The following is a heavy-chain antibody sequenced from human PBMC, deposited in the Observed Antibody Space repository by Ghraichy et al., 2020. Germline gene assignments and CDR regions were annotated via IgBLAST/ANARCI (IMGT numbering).Heavy chain of an antibody. D-gene: IGHD6-19*01. J-gene: IGHJ6*02. CDR1: GLMFSPNT. Sequence: GGSLRLSCVASGLMFSPNTMYWVRQAPGKGLEWVSSISSSTRYIYYADSVKGRFTISRDNAQNSLYLQMNSLRAEDTAVYYCSRGGGAGTPVLYHMDVWGLGTTVTVSS. CDR2: ISSSTRYI. V-gene: IGHV3-21*01. CDR3: SRGGGAGTPVLYHMDV.